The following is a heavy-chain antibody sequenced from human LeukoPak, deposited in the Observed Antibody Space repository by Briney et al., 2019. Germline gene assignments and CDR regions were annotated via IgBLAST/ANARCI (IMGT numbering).Heavy chain of an antibody. J-gene: IGHJ6*03. Sequence: GDPMKIYCGGCGYRCTSYWIGWVRHMPEKGLAWMGIGYPGDSDSRYSPSFQGQVTISADKSISTAYLQWSSLKASDTAMYYCARLGSGSYYYYYYYIDVWGKGTTVTVSS. CDR1: GYRCTSYW. CDR3: ARLGSGSYYYYYYYIDV. D-gene: IGHD3-10*01. CDR2: GYPGDSDS. V-gene: IGHV5-51*01.